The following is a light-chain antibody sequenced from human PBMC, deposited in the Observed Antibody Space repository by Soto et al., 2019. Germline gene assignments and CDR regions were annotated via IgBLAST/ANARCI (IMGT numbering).Light chain of an antibody. Sequence: AIRMTQSPSSISASTGDIVTITCRASQGISSFLAWYQQKPGKATKLLIYAAATLQRGAPSRFSASGSGTDFTLTISPLQSEDFATYFCQQYLSYPYTFGQGTKLEI. CDR2: AAA. J-gene: IGKJ2*01. V-gene: IGKV1-8*01. CDR1: QGISSF. CDR3: QQYLSYPYT.